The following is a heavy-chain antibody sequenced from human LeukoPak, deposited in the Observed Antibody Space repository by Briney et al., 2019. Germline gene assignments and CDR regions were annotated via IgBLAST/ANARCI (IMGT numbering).Heavy chain of an antibody. Sequence: SETLSLTCTVSGGSISSYYWSWIRQPPGKGLEWIGYIYYSGSTNYNPPLKSRVTISVDTSKNQFSLKLSSVTAADTAAYYCARVYCTNGVCYRWGMDVWGQGTTVTVSS. CDR3: ARVYCTNGVCYRWGMDV. V-gene: IGHV4-59*01. CDR1: GGSISSYY. J-gene: IGHJ6*02. CDR2: IYYSGST. D-gene: IGHD2-8*01.